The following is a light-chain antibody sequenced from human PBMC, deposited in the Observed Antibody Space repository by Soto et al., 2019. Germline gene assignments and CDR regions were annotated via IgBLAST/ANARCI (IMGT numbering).Light chain of an antibody. CDR3: QSYDSGLSGVI. CDR1: SSNIGADYD. Sequence: QSVLTQPPSVSGAPGQRVTISCTGTSSNIGADYDVHWYQLLPGAAPTLLIYGNFNRASGVTDRFSGSKSGTSASLAITGLQSEDEDDYYCQSYDSGLSGVIVGGGTKLTVL. J-gene: IGLJ2*01. CDR2: GNF. V-gene: IGLV1-40*01.